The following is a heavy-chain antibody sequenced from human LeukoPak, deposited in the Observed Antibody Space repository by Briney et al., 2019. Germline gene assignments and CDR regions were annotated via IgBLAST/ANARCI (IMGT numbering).Heavy chain of an antibody. CDR2: ISYTGTYI. CDR3: VRDRGTYRPIDY. D-gene: IGHD1-26*01. V-gene: IGHV3-21*04. CDR1: GFPFSSYS. J-gene: IGHJ4*02. Sequence: GGSLRLSCAASGFPFSSYSINWVRQAPGRGLEWVSSISYTGTYIYYADSVKGRFTISRDNAQNSLYLQMNSLRAEDTAIYYCVRDRGTYRPIDYWGQGTLVTVSS.